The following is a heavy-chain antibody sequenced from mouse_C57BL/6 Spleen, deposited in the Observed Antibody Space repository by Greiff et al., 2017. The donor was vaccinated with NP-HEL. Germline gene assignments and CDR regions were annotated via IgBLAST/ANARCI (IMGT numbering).Heavy chain of an antibody. CDR2: IDPSDSET. CDR3: AREGGLRRYFDV. Sequence: QVQLQQPGAELVRPGSSVKLSCKASGYTFTSYWMHWVKQRPIQGLEWIGNIDPSDSETHYNQKFKDKATLTVDKSSSTAYMQLSSLTSEDSAVYYCAREGGLRRYFDVWGTGTTVTVSS. CDR1: GYTFTSYW. V-gene: IGHV1-52*01. D-gene: IGHD2-4*01. J-gene: IGHJ1*03.